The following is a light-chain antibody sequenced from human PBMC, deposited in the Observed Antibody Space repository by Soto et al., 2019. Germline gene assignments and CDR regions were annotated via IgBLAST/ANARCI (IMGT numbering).Light chain of an antibody. CDR2: EVS. V-gene: IGLV2-14*01. CDR3: SSYTSNSTPLV. CDR1: SSDVGGHNY. J-gene: IGLJ2*01. Sequence: QSALTQSPSASGSPGQSVTISCTGTSSDVGGHNYVSWYQQHPGKAPKLMIYEVSNRPSGVSNRFSGSKSGHTASLTISGLQAEDEADYYCSSYTSNSTPLVFGGGTKLTVL.